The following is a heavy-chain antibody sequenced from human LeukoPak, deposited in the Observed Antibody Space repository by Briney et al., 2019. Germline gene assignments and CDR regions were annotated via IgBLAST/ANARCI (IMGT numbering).Heavy chain of an antibody. J-gene: IGHJ4*02. CDR2: ISAYNGNT. CDR3: ASLLPYNSSGYYSPAY. CDR1: GYTFTSYG. D-gene: IGHD3-22*01. Sequence: ASVKVSCKASGYTFTSYGISWVRQAPGQGLEWMGWISAYNGNTNYAQKLQGRVTMTTDTSTSTAYMELRSLRSDDTAVYYCASLLPYNSSGYYSPAYWGQGTLATAPS. V-gene: IGHV1-18*01.